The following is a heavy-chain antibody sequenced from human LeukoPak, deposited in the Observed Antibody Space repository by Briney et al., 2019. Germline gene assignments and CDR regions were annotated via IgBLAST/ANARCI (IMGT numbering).Heavy chain of an antibody. D-gene: IGHD3-22*01. CDR2: IYHSGST. V-gene: IGHV4-38-2*01. CDR3: TVVVVSYYYYYMDV. Sequence: KPSETLSLTCAVSGYSISSGYYWGWIRQPPGKGLEWIGIIYHSGSTYYNPSLKSRVTISVDTSKNQFSLKLSSVTAADTAVYYCTVVVVSYYYYYMDVWGKGTTVTVSS. J-gene: IGHJ6*03. CDR1: GYSISSGYY.